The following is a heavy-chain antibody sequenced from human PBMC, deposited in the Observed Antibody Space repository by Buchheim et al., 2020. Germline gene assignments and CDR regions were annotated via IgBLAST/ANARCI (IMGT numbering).Heavy chain of an antibody. CDR1: GFTFSSYS. CDR3: ARLRATGGPYFDY. V-gene: IGHV3-48*01. J-gene: IGHJ4*02. D-gene: IGHD1-26*01. Sequence: EVQLVESGGGLVQPGGSLRLSCAASGFTFSSYSMNWVRQAPGKGLEWVSYISSSSSTIYYADSVKGRFTISRANAKNSLYLQMNSLRAEDTAVYYCARLRATGGPYFDYWGQGTL. CDR2: ISSSSSTI.